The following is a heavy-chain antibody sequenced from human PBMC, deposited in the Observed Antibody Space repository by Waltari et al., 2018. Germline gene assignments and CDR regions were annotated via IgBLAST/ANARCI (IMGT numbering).Heavy chain of an antibody. V-gene: IGHV4-34*01. D-gene: IGHD6-19*01. CDR3: ARYNLGQWLVVRDAFDI. Sequence: QVQLQQWGAGLLKPSETLSLTCAVYGGSFSGYYWSWIRQPPGKGLEWIGELNHSGSTNNNPSLKRQVTISVDTSKNHSSLRLCSVTAAAKTVYYCARYNLGQWLVVRDAFDICGQGPMVTVSS. CDR2: LNHSGST. CDR1: GGSFSGYY. J-gene: IGHJ3*02.